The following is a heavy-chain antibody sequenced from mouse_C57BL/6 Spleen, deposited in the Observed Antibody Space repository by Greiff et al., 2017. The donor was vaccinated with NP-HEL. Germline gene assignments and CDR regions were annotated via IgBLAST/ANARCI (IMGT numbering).Heavy chain of an antibody. Sequence: QVQLQQSGPELVKPGASVKISCKASGYAFSSSWMNWVKQRPGKGLEWTGRIYPGDGDTNYNGKFKGKATLTADKSSSTAYMQLSSLTSEDSAVYFCARGAFYDDGYFDYWGQGTTLTVSS. V-gene: IGHV1-82*01. D-gene: IGHD2-3*01. J-gene: IGHJ2*01. CDR3: ARGAFYDDGYFDY. CDR1: GYAFSSSW. CDR2: IYPGDGDT.